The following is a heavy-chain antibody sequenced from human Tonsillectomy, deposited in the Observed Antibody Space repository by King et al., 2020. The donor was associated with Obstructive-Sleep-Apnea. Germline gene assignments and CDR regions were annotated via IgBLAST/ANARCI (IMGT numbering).Heavy chain of an antibody. D-gene: IGHD5-12*01. CDR3: ASRASSGPHAFKL. Sequence: QLVQSGGGLVQPGGSLRLSCAASGFTFSTYWMHWVRQAPGKGLVWVSRINSDGTSISYVESVKGRFTTSRDNAKNTLYLQMDSLRAEDTAVYYCASRASSGPHAFKLWGQGTMVSVSS. J-gene: IGHJ3*01. V-gene: IGHV3-74*02. CDR1: GFTFSTYW. CDR2: INSDGTSI.